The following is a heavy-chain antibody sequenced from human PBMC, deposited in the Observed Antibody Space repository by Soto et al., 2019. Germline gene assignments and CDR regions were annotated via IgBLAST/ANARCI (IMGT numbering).Heavy chain of an antibody. J-gene: IGHJ6*02. V-gene: IGHV4-31*03. Sequence: QVQLQESGPGLVKPSQTLSLTCTVSGGSISSGGYYWSWIRQHPGKGLEWIGYIYYSGSTYYNPSLKSRVTRSVDTSKNQFSLKLSSVTAADTAVYYCARDRHDFGIAAAGTEMDVCGQGTTVTVSS. CDR2: IYYSGST. CDR3: ARDRHDFGIAAAGTEMDV. CDR1: GGSISSGGYY. D-gene: IGHD6-13*01.